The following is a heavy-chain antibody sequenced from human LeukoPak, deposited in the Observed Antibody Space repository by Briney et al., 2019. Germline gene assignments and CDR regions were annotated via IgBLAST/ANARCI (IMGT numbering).Heavy chain of an antibody. Sequence: ASVKVSCKASGYTFTGYYMHWVRQAPGQGLEWMGWINPNSGGTNYAQKFQGGVTMTRDTSISTAYMELSRLRSDDTAVYYCARDGGVTMIVVVITGIDYWGQGTLVTVSS. D-gene: IGHD3-22*01. CDR2: INPNSGGT. V-gene: IGHV1-2*02. J-gene: IGHJ4*02. CDR1: GYTFTGYY. CDR3: ARDGGVTMIVVVITGIDY.